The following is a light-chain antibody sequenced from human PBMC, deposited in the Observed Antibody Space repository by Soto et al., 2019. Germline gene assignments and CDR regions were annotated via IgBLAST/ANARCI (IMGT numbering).Light chain of an antibody. V-gene: IGKV3-15*01. J-gene: IGKJ4*01. Sequence: EVVMSQSLAALSVTTGERATLSCRASQSVSSNLAWYQQKPGQAPRLLIYGASTRATGIPARFSGSGSGTDFTLTISSLQSEDCAVYYCQQYNNLPPITFCGG. CDR1: QSVSSN. CDR2: GAS. CDR3: QQYNNLPPIT.